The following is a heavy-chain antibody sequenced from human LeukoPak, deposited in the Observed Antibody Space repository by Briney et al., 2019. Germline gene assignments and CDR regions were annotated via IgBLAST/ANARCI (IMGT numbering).Heavy chain of an antibody. D-gene: IGHD3-10*01. V-gene: IGHV1-2*06. CDR3: ARDRSGSGSYYGY. J-gene: IGHJ4*02. CDR1: GYTFTGYY. Sequence: ASVKVSCKASGYTFTGYYMHWVRQAPGQGLEWMGRINPNSGGTNYAQKFQGRVTMTRDTSISTAYMELSRLRSDDTAVYYCARDRSGSGSYYGYWGQGTLVTVSS. CDR2: INPNSGGT.